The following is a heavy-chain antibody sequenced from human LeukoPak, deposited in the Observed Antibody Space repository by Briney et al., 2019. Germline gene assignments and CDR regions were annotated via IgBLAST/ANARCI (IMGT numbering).Heavy chain of an antibody. J-gene: IGHJ3*02. CDR1: GFTFRSYS. CDR3: ATIRPGSGSYGAFDM. Sequence: PGGSLRLSCAASGFTFRSYSMNWVRQAPGKGLEWVSYIISSSSSIYYADSVKGRFTISRDNAKNSLSLQMNSLRAEDTAVYYCATIRPGSGSYGAFDMWGQGTMVTVSS. V-gene: IGHV3-48*04. CDR2: IISSSSSI. D-gene: IGHD3-10*01.